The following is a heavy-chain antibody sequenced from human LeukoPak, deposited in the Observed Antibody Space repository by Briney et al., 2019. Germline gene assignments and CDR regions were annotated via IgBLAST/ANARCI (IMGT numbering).Heavy chain of an antibody. CDR3: ARPGNWWFDP. Sequence: ASVKVPCKASGYIFSAYYMHWVRQAPGQGPEWMGWMNVYSGDATYAQKFQGRVTMTRNTSISTAYMELSSLTSDDTAVYYCARPGNWWFDPWGQGTLVTVSS. D-gene: IGHD3-10*01. V-gene: IGHV1-2*02. J-gene: IGHJ5*02. CDR1: GYIFSAYY. CDR2: MNVYSGDA.